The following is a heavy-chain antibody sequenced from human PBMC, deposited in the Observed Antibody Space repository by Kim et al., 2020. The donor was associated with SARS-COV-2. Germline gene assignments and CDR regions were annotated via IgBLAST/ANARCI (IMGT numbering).Heavy chain of an antibody. CDR1: GASISSGGYY. CDR2: IYYSGSISYIP. V-gene: IGHV4-31*03. J-gene: IGHJ5*01. CDR3: AGAPIWFGELGWFDS. Sequence: SETLSLTCIVSGASISSGGYYWSWIRQHPGKGLEWIGYIYYSGSISYIPSYNPSLKSRVSILLDTSKNQFSLNLTSVTAADTAVYYCAGAPIWFGELGWFDSWGQGTLVTVSS. D-gene: IGHD3-10*01.